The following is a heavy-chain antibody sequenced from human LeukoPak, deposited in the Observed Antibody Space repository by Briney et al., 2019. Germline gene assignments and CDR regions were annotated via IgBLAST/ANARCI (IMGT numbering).Heavy chain of an antibody. CDR3: ARGFSTSPGDEYNWVDP. Sequence: SETLSLTCTASGGSFSSYYWSWIRQPPGKGLEWIGYIYYSGSTNYNPSLKSHVTISVDTSKDQFSLKLSSVTAADTAVYSCARGFSTSPGDEYNWVDPWGQGTLVTVSS. CDR1: GGSFSSYY. J-gene: IGHJ5*02. D-gene: IGHD2-2*01. V-gene: IGHV4-59*01. CDR2: IYYSGST.